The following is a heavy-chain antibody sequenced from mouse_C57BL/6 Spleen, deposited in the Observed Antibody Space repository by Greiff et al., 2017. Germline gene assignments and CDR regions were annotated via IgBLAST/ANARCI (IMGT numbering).Heavy chain of an antibody. J-gene: IGHJ2*01. CDR2: FYPGSGSI. V-gene: IGHV1-62-2*01. Sequence: QVQLQQSGAELVKPGASVKLSCKASGYTFTEYTIHRVKQRSGQGLVRIWWFYPGSGSIKYNEKFKDKATLTADKSSSTVYMELIRLTSEDSAVYFCASRETLYGNYGYYFDYWGQGTTLTVSS. CDR1: GYTFTEYT. D-gene: IGHD2-1*01. CDR3: ASRETLYGNYGYYFDY.